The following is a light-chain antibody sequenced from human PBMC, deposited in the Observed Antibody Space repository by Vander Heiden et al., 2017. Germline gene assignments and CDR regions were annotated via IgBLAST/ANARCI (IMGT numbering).Light chain of an antibody. V-gene: IGKV3-20*01. CDR2: GAT. Sequence: EIVLTQSPGTLSLSPGERGTLSCRASQSFSSNYLAWYQQKPGQAPRLLIYGATNRATGIPDRFSGSGSGTDFTLTISRLEPEDFAVYYCQQYHASPRTFGQGTNVEIK. CDR3: QQYHASPRT. J-gene: IGKJ1*01. CDR1: QSFSSNY.